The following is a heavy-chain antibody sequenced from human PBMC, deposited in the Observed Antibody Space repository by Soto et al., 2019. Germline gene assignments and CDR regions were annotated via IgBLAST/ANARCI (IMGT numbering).Heavy chain of an antibody. V-gene: IGHV4-30-4*01. J-gene: IGHJ5*02. Sequence: QPPGRGLEWIGNIYYSGSTYYNPSLKSRVTISVDTSKNQFSLKLSSVTAADTAVYYCAVTKDWFDPRGQGTLVTVS. CDR2: IYYSGST. D-gene: IGHD4-4*01. CDR3: AVTKDWFDP.